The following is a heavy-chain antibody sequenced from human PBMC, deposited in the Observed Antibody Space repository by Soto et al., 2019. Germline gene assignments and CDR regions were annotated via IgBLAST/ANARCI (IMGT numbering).Heavy chain of an antibody. Sequence: QVQLQESGPGLVKPSETLSLTCTVSGGSISSYYWSWIRQPPGKGLEWIGYIYYSGSTNDNPSLKSRVTISVDTSRNQFSLKLSSVPAADTAVYYCARGRSVLRYFVWLTAVSPYDYWGQGPLVTVSS. CDR1: GGSISSYY. J-gene: IGHJ4*02. V-gene: IGHV4-59*01. D-gene: IGHD3-9*01. CDR2: IYYSGST. CDR3: ARGRSVLRYFVWLTAVSPYDY.